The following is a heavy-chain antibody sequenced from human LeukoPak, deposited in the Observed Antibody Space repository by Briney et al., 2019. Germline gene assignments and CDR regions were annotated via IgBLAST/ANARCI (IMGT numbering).Heavy chain of an antibody. CDR1: GFTFFNYA. Sequence: PGGSLRLSCAASGFTFFNYAMSWVRQAPGKGPEWVSAISGSGDRSYYADSVKGQFTISRDNSKNTLYLQMSGLRAEDTAVYYCAKSRSGSANWALQIFDNWGQGTLVTVSS. J-gene: IGHJ4*02. CDR2: ISGSGDRS. V-gene: IGHV3-23*01. D-gene: IGHD1-1*01. CDR3: AKSRSGSANWALQIFDN.